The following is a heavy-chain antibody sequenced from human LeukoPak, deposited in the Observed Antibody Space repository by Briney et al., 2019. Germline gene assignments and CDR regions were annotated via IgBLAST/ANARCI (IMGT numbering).Heavy chain of an antibody. CDR2: INAGNGNT. V-gene: IGHV1-3*01. CDR1: GYTFTSYA. CDR3: ARHVDSGWYRGLDI. D-gene: IGHD6-19*01. Sequence: ASVKVSCKASGYTFTSYAMHWVRQAPGQRLEWMGWINAGNGNTKYSQKFQGRVTITRDTSASTAYMELSSLRSEDTAVYYCARHVDSGWYRGLDIWGQGTMVTVSS. J-gene: IGHJ3*02.